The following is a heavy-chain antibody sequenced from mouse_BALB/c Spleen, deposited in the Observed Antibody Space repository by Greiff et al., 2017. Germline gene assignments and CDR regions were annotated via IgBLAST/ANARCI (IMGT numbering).Heavy chain of an antibody. CDR3: AREGNYRSRYAMDY. CDR1: GFTFSSYG. V-gene: IGHV5-6-3*01. CDR2: INSNGGST. J-gene: IGHJ4*01. D-gene: IGHD2-14*01. Sequence: EVKLVESGGGLVQPGGSLKLSCAASGFTFSSYGMSWVRQTPDKRLELVATINSNGGSTYYPDSVKGRFTISRDNAKNTLYLQMSSLKSEDTAMYYCAREGNYRSRYAMDYWGQGTSVTFSS.